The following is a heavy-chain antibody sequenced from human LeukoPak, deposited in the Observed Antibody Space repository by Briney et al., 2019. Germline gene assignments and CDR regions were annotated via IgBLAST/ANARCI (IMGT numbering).Heavy chain of an antibody. Sequence: PGGSLRLSCAATGLTVSSNFMSWVRQAPGKGLEWVSVIYGGGSTYYADSVKGRFTISRDTPKNTLYLQMNSLRVEDTAVYYCASRPGGWYGEDSWGQGTLVTVSS. CDR2: IYGGGST. V-gene: IGHV3-53*01. J-gene: IGHJ4*02. D-gene: IGHD6-19*01. CDR1: GLTVSSNF. CDR3: ASRPGGWYGEDS.